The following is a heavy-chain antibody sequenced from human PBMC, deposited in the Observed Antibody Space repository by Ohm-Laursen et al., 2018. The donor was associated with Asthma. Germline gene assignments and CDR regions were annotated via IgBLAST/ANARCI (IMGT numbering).Heavy chain of an antibody. CDR2: IIPIFGTA. D-gene: IGHD5-18*01. V-gene: IGHV1-69*01. J-gene: IGHJ4*02. CDR1: GGTFSSYA. Sequence: SSVKVSCKASGGTFSSYAISWVRQAPGQGLEWMGGIIPIFGTANYAQKFQGRVTITADESTSTAYMELSSLRSEDTAVYYCASGDTAMVTSYFDYWGQGTLVTVSS. CDR3: ASGDTAMVTSYFDY.